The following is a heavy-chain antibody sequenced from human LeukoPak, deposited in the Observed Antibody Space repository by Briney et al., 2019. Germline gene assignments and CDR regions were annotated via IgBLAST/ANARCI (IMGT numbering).Heavy chain of an antibody. D-gene: IGHD3-22*01. Sequence: PGGSLRLSCAASGFTFSDYYMSWIRQAPGKGLEWVSYISSSGSTIYYADSVKGRFTISRDNGKNSLYLQMNSLRAEDTAVYYCARASDTYYYDSSGPPVSYWGQGTLVTVSS. CDR1: GFTFSDYY. CDR3: ARASDTYYYDSSGPPVSY. V-gene: IGHV3-11*04. CDR2: ISSSGSTI. J-gene: IGHJ4*02.